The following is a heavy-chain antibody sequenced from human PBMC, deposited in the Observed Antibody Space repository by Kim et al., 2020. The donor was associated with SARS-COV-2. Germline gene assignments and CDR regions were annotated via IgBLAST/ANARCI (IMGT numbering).Heavy chain of an antibody. Sequence: SETLSLTCTVSGGSISSYYWSWIRQPPGKGLEWIGYIYYSGSTNYNPSLKSRVTISVDTSKNQFSLKLSSVTAADTAVYYCARQFEVTTGDYYYYYGMDVWGQGTTVTVSS. CDR3: ARQFEVTTGDYYYYYGMDV. CDR1: GGSISSYY. CDR2: IYYSGST. D-gene: IGHD4-17*01. V-gene: IGHV4-59*08. J-gene: IGHJ6*02.